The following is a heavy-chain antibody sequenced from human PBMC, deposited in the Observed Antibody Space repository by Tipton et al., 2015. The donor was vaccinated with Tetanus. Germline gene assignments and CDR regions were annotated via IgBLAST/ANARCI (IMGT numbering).Heavy chain of an antibody. J-gene: IGHJ1*01. D-gene: IGHD2-8*02. CDR1: GGSVSSGSYY. Sequence: TLSLTCTVSGGSVSSGSYYWSWIRQRPGKGLEWIGNIYYNGNTYYLSSLESRVTISTDTSKNQVSLSLRSVTAADTAVYYCAGVTAQRTELYFEHWGQGTQATVSS. CDR2: IYYNGNT. CDR3: AGVTAQRTELYFEH. V-gene: IGHV4-39*01.